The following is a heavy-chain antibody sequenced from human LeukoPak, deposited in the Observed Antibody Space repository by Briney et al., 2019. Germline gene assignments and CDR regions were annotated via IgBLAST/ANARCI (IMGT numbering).Heavy chain of an antibody. CDR2: IYSGGST. V-gene: IGHV3-66*02. D-gene: IGHD3-22*01. CDR3: ARDQDSSGWDAFDI. Sequence: GGSLRLSCAASGFTVSSNYMSWVRQAPGKGLEWVSVIYSGGSTYYADFVKGRFTISRDNSKNTLYLQMNSLRAEDTAVYYCARDQDSSGWDAFDIWGQGTMVTVSS. CDR1: GFTVSSNY. J-gene: IGHJ3*02.